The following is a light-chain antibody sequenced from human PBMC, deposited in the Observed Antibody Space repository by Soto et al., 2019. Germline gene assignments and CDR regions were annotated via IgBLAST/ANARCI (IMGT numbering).Light chain of an antibody. V-gene: IGKV1-5*01. Sequence: DIQMTQSPSTLSASVGARVTITCRASQSINRWLAWYQQKPGKAPSLLIYDASHLDSGVPVRFRGGGSGTEFTLTISSLQPADFATYYCQQYSNFSRTFGQGTKVDI. CDR1: QSINRW. J-gene: IGKJ1*01. CDR2: DAS. CDR3: QQYSNFSRT.